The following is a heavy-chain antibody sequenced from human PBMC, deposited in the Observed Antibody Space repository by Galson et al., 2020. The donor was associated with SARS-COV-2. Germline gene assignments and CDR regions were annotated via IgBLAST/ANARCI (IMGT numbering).Heavy chain of an antibody. V-gene: IGHV3-43*01. CDR3: AKDIVAGGGEYYDC. Sequence: GRSLRPPCAAPGFPSEDYTMHWARKPPAKGLEWVSLNSWDGGSTYYADSVKGRFTISRDNSKNSLYLQMNSLRTEDPALYYCAKDIVAGGGEYYDCWCQGTLVTDSS. J-gene: IGHJ4*02. CDR1: GFPSEDYT. CDR2: NSWDGGST. D-gene: IGHD6-19*01.